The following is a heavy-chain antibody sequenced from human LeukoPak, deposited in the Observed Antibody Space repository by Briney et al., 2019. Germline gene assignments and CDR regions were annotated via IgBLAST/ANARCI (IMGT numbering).Heavy chain of an antibody. CDR3: LTRSLVAVTGNYYMDV. J-gene: IGHJ6*03. D-gene: IGHD6-19*01. CDR1: GFTFSSYN. Sequence: GGSLRLSCAASGFTFSSYNMNWVRQAPGKGLEWVSYISSSSNTIYYADSVKGRFTISRDYSKNTLYLQMNSLRAEDTAVYYCLTRSLVAVTGNYYMDVWGKGTTVTVSS. CDR2: ISSSSNTI. V-gene: IGHV3-48*01.